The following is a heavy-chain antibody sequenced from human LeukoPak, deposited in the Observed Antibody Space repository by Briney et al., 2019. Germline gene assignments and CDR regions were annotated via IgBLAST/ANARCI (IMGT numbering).Heavy chain of an antibody. D-gene: IGHD3-10*01. Sequence: ASVKVSCKVSGYTLTELSMHWVRQAPGKGLEWVGGFDPEDGETIYAQKFQGRVTMTEDTSTDTAYMELSSLRSEDTAVYYCATQRVTMVRGVILFDYWGQGTLVTVSS. V-gene: IGHV1-24*01. J-gene: IGHJ4*02. CDR1: GYTLTELS. CDR3: ATQRVTMVRGVILFDY. CDR2: FDPEDGET.